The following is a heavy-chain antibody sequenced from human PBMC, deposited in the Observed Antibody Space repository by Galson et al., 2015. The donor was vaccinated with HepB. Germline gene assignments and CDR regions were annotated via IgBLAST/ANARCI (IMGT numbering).Heavy chain of an antibody. CDR3: ARGGGGSFYYFDY. CDR1: GFAFSSYD. Sequence: SLRLSCAASGFAFSSYDVHWVRQATGKGLEWVSSIGPSGDTYYPDSGKGRFTISRENAKNSLYLQMNSLRAGDTAVYYCARGGGGSFYYFDYWGQGTLVSVSS. CDR2: IGPSGDT. D-gene: IGHD2-15*01. V-gene: IGHV3-13*01. J-gene: IGHJ4*02.